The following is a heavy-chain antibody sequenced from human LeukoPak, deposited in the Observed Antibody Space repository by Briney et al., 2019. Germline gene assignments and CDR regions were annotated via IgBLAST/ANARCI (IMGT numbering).Heavy chain of an antibody. J-gene: IGHJ6*02. D-gene: IGHD6-19*01. V-gene: IGHV3-33*01. CDR3: ARDTLAWVAVAGMDV. Sequence: PGGSLRLSCAASGFTFSSYGMHWVRQAPGKGLEWVAVIWYDGSNKYYADSVKGRFTISRDNSKNTLYLQMNSLRAEDTAVYYCARDTLAWVAVAGMDVWGQGTTVTVSS. CDR2: IWYDGSNK. CDR1: GFTFSSYG.